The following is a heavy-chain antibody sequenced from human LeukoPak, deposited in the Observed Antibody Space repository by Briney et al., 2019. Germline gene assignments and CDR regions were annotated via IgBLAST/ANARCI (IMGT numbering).Heavy chain of an antibody. V-gene: IGHV4-34*01. Sequence: KPSETLSLTCAVYGVSFSGYYWSWIRQPPGKGLEWIGEINHSGSTNYNPSLKSRVTISVDTSKNQFSLKLSSVTAADTAVYYCARGHIGWFDPWGQGTLVIVSS. D-gene: IGHD5-12*01. CDR3: ARGHIGWFDP. CDR1: GVSFSGYY. CDR2: INHSGST. J-gene: IGHJ5*02.